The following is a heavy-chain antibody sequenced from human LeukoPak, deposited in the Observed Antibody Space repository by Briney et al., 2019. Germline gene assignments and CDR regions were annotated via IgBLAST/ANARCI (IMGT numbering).Heavy chain of an antibody. Sequence: GRSLRLSCAASGFTFDDYAMHWVRQAPGKGLEWVSGISWNSGSIGCADSVKGRFTISRDNAKNSLYLQMNSLRAEDTALYYCAKGLRYYGMDVWGQGTTVTVSS. V-gene: IGHV3-9*01. CDR3: AKGLRYYGMDV. J-gene: IGHJ6*02. D-gene: IGHD3-10*01. CDR2: ISWNSGSI. CDR1: GFTFDDYA.